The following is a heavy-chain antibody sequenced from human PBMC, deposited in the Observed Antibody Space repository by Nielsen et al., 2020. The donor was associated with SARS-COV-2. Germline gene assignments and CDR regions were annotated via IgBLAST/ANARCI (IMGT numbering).Heavy chain of an antibody. J-gene: IGHJ3*01. V-gene: IGHV3-64D*09. D-gene: IGHD2-15*01. Sequence: GGSLRLSCSASGFTFSSYAMHWVRQAPGKGLEYVSTISSNGGSTYYADSVKGRFTISRDNSKNTLYLQMSSLRAEDTAVYYCARDWSRAADVWGQGTMVTVSS. CDR2: ISSNGGST. CDR3: ARDWSRAADV. CDR1: GFTFSSYA.